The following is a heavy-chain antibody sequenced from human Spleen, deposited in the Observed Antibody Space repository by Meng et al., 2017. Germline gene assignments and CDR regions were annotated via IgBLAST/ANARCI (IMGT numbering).Heavy chain of an antibody. CDR1: GYTLAGHY. CDR2: INPKSGGT. J-gene: IGHJ6*02. Sequence: QGHLVQYGGEVKKPWASVEVSCKASGYTLAGHYLYWVRRAPGQGLEWMGWINPKSGGTNYAQKFQGRVTITRDPSINIAYMELSRLQSDDTAVYYCARWAAAGNGLDVWGQGTTVTVPS. D-gene: IGHD6-13*01. CDR3: ARWAAAGNGLDV. V-gene: IGHV1-2*02.